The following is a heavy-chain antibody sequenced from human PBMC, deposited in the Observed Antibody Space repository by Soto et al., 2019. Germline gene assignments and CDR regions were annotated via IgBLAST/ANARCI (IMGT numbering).Heavy chain of an antibody. J-gene: IGHJ1*01. CDR1: GFTFSSYA. CDR2: ISCSSGSI. D-gene: IGHD2-2*01. CDR3: AKALSHHCNRTSCYEAEYLQH. Sequence: GGSLRLSCAASGFTFSSYAMSWVRQAPGKGLEWVSAISCSSGSICYADSVKGRFTISRDNAKNSLYLQMNSLRAEDTALYYCAKALSHHCNRTSCYEAEYLQHWGQGTLVTVSS. V-gene: IGHV3-23*01.